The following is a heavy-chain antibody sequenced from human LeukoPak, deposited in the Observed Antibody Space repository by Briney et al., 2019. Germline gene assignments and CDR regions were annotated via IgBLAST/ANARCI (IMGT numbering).Heavy chain of an antibody. V-gene: IGHV4-4*07. Sequence: SETLSLTCTVSGGSISSYYWSWIRQPAGKGLEWIGRIYTSGSTNYNPSLKSRVTISVDTSKNQFSLKLSSVTAADTAVYYCARGASAAAGHRPDYWGQGTLVTVSS. CDR3: ARGASAAAGHRPDY. CDR1: GGSISSYY. D-gene: IGHD6-13*01. CDR2: IYTSGST. J-gene: IGHJ4*02.